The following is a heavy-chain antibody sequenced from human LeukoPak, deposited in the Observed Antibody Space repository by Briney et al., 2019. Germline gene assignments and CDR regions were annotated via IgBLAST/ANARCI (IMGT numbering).Heavy chain of an antibody. D-gene: IGHD3-10*01. Sequence: GGSLRLSCAASGFTFSGSAMHWVRQASGKGLEWVGRIRSKANSYATAYAASVKGRFTISRDDSKNTAYLQMNSLKTEGTAVYYCTRPYYADGYWGQGTLVTVSS. CDR1: GFTFSGSA. CDR3: TRPYYADGY. J-gene: IGHJ4*02. V-gene: IGHV3-73*01. CDR2: IRSKANSYAT.